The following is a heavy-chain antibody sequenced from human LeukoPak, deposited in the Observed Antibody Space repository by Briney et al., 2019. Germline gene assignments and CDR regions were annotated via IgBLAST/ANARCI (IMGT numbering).Heavy chain of an antibody. J-gene: IGHJ4*02. CDR2: INHSGST. Sequence: SETLSLTCTVSGGFISRNSFYWGWIRQPPGKGLEWIGEINHSGSTNYNPSLKSRVTISVDTSKNQFSLKLSSVTAADTAVYYCASLGYCSGGSCYRDYWGQGTLVTVSS. D-gene: IGHD2-15*01. CDR3: ASLGYCSGGSCYRDY. CDR1: GGFISRNSFY. V-gene: IGHV4-39*07.